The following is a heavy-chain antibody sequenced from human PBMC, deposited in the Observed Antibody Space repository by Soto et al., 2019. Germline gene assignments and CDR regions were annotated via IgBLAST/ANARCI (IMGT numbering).Heavy chain of an antibody. CDR1: GDSISSGAFY. V-gene: IGHV4-31*03. Sequence: QVQLQESGPGLVKPSQTLSLTCTVSGDSISSGAFYWSWIRQYPGKGLEWIGYIYYSGSTYYNPSLKSRVTISVDTSKNQCSLKLRSVAAADTAVYYCARGGGPDYWGQGTLVTVSS. J-gene: IGHJ4*02. CDR2: IYYSGST. CDR3: ARGGGPDY.